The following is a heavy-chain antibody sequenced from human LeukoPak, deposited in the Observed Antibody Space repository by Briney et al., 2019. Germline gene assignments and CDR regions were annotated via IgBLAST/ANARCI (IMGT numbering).Heavy chain of an antibody. CDR2: IYYSGST. CDR3: ARHYPLIAVAGGPDY. Sequence: PSETLSLTCTVSGGSISSSSYYWGWIRQPPGKGLEWIGSIYYSGSTYYNPSLKSRVTISVVTSKNQFSLKLSSVTAADTAVYYCARHYPLIAVAGGPDYWGQGTLVTVSS. CDR1: GGSISSSSYY. V-gene: IGHV4-39*01. D-gene: IGHD6-19*01. J-gene: IGHJ4*02.